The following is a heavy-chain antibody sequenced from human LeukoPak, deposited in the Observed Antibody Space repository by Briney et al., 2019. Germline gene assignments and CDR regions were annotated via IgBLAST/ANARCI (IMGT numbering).Heavy chain of an antibody. CDR3: ANLRRYDSSGYYSDY. Sequence: SETLSLTCTVSGGSLSSYFWSWIRQPPGKGLEWVGYIYYSGSTNYNPSLRSRVTISVDTSKNQFSLKLSSVTAADTAFYYCANLRRYDSSGYYSDYWGQGTLVTVSP. D-gene: IGHD3-22*01. J-gene: IGHJ4*02. V-gene: IGHV4-59*08. CDR2: IYYSGST. CDR1: GGSLSSYF.